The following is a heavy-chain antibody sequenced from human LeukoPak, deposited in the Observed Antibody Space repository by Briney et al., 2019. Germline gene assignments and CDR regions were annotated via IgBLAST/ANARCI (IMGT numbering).Heavy chain of an antibody. V-gene: IGHV3-30*18. Sequence: GGFLRLSCAASGFIFSNAWMSWVRQVSGKGLEWVTIISYDGSNKYYADSVKGRFTISRDNSNNTLYLQMNSLRAEDTAVFYCAKSYSGAAAGIDYWGQGTLVTVSS. CDR3: AKSYSGAAAGIDY. CDR2: ISYDGSNK. J-gene: IGHJ4*02. D-gene: IGHD6-13*01. CDR1: GFIFSNAW.